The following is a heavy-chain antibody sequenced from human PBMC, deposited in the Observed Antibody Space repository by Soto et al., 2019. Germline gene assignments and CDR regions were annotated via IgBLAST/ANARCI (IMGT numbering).Heavy chain of an antibody. CDR3: ARDRADCGGDCYSSPYDY. CDR1: GYTFTSYY. D-gene: IGHD2-21*02. CDR2: SNPSGGST. V-gene: IGHV1-46*01. J-gene: IGHJ4*02. Sequence: QVQLVQSGAEVKKPGASVKVSCKASGYTFTSYYMHWVRQAPGQGLEWMGISNPSGGSTSYAQKFQGRVTMTRDTSTSTVYMELSSLRSEDTAVYYCARDRADCGGDCYSSPYDYWGQGTLVTVSS.